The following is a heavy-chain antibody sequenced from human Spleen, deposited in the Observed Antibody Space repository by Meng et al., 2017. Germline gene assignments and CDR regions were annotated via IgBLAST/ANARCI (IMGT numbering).Heavy chain of an antibody. CDR3: ARDEDISAAGKLFGDY. V-gene: IGHV1-18*01. Sequence: QVQLALSGAEVKEPWASVKVSCKASCYSFISYEIIWVRQAPGQGLEWMGWISPSNGNTNDAEKLQGRVTMTTDTSTSTAYMELRSLRSDDTAIYYCARDEDISAAGKLFGDYWGQGTLVTVSS. CDR2: ISPSNGNT. D-gene: IGHD6-13*01. CDR1: CYSFISYE. J-gene: IGHJ4*02.